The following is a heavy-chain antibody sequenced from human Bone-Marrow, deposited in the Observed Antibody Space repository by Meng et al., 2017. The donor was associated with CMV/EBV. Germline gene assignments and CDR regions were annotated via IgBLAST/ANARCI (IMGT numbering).Heavy chain of an antibody. CDR2: INHSGST. CDR3: ARRWSTSCFDY. Sequence: ESLKISCAASGFTFKSFAMNWVRQAPGKGLEWIGEINHSGSTNYNPSLKSRVTISVDTSKNQFSLKLSSVTAADTAVYYCARRWSTSCFDYWGQGTLVTVSS. J-gene: IGHJ4*02. V-gene: IGHV4-34*01. CDR1: GFTFKSFA. D-gene: IGHD2-2*01.